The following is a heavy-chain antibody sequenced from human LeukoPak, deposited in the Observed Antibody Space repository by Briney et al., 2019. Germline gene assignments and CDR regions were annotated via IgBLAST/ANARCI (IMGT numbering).Heavy chain of an antibody. V-gene: IGHV3-30*04. D-gene: IGHD4-17*01. CDR2: ISYDGSNK. Sequence: GGSLRLSCAASGFTFSSYAMHWVRQAPGKGLEWVAVISYDGSNKYYADSVKGRFTISRDNSKNTLYLQMNSLRAEDTAVYYCARDGPTVTTGLYYYYYYMDVWGKGTTVTISS. CDR1: GFTFSSYA. J-gene: IGHJ6*03. CDR3: ARDGPTVTTGLYYYYYYMDV.